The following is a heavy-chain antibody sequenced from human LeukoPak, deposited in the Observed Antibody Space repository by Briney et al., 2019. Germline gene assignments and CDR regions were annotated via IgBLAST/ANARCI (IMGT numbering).Heavy chain of an antibody. J-gene: IGHJ4*02. CDR3: ASTGFDY. Sequence: GKSLRLSCAASGFTFRSYAIRWVRQAPGKGLEWVAFISYDGSVKYYADSVKGRFTISRDNSKNTLYLQMNSLRAEDTAVYYCASTGFDYWGQGTLVTVSS. CDR2: ISYDGSVK. D-gene: IGHD1-14*01. CDR1: GFTFRSYA. V-gene: IGHV3-30-3*01.